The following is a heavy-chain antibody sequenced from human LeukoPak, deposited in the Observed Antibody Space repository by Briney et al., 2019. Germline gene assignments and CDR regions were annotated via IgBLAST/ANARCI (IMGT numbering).Heavy chain of an antibody. J-gene: IGHJ3*02. V-gene: IGHV3-52*01. Sequence: GGSLRLSCAASGFTFSSSWMHWVCQAPEKGLEWVADIKCDGSEKYYVDSVKGRFTISRDNAKDSLYLQMHRLRVEDTAVYYCARDSASVGHNDAFDIWGQGTMVTVSS. D-gene: IGHD2-15*01. CDR2: IKCDGSEK. CDR1: GFTFSSSW. CDR3: ARDSASVGHNDAFDI.